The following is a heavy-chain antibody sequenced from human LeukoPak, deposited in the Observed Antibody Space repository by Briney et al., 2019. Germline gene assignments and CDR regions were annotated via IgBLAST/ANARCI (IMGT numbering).Heavy chain of an antibody. CDR1: GFTVSSNY. CDR3: ARERYDILTGEANWFDP. D-gene: IGHD3-9*01. J-gene: IGHJ5*02. Sequence: AGGSLRLSCAASGFTVSSNYMSWVRQAPGKGLEWVSVIYSGGSTYYADSVKGRFTISRDNSKNTLYLQMNSLRAEDTAVYYCARERYDILTGEANWFDPWGQGTLVTVSS. V-gene: IGHV3-53*01. CDR2: IYSGGST.